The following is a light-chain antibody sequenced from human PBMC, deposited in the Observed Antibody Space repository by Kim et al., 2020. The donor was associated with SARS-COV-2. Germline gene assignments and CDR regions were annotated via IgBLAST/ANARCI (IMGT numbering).Light chain of an antibody. V-gene: IGKV3-20*01. Sequence: ENVLTQSPGTLSLYPGERATLSCGASQSVSSNYLGWYQQKPGQAPRLLIYGTSNRATGIPDRFSGSGSGTDFTLTISRLEPEGFAVYYCQQNGNSFTFGQRTRLEIK. J-gene: IGKJ5*01. CDR2: GTS. CDR1: QSVSSNY. CDR3: QQNGNSFT.